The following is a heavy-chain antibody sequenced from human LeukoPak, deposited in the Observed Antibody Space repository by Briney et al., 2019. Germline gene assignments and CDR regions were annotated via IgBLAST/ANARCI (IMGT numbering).Heavy chain of an antibody. Sequence: VASVKVSCKASGYTFTSYDINWVRQAAGQGLEWMGWMNPNSGNTGYAQRFQGRVTMTRNTSISTAYMELSSLRSEDTAVYYCARGGYSTPSYYFDYWGQGTLVTVSS. CDR2: MNPNSGNT. D-gene: IGHD3-22*01. CDR3: ARGGYSTPSYYFDY. CDR1: GYTFTSYD. J-gene: IGHJ4*02. V-gene: IGHV1-8*01.